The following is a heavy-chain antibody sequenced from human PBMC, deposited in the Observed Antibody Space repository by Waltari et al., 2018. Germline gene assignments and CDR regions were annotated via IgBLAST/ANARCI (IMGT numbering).Heavy chain of an antibody. CDR3: ARDPLLYSSSSYYFDY. J-gene: IGHJ4*02. CDR1: GVYISSYY. Sequence: QVQLQESGPGLVKPSETLSLTCTASGVYISSYYWSWIRQPPGKGLEWIGYLYARGSTHYTPSLKSRVTISVDTSKNQFSLKLSSVTAADTAVYYCARDPLLYSSSSYYFDYWGQGTLVTVSS. V-gene: IGHV4-59*01. D-gene: IGHD6-13*01. CDR2: LYARGST.